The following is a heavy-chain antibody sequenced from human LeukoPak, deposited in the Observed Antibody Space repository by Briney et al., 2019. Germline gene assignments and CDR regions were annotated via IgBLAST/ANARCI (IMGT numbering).Heavy chain of an antibody. J-gene: IGHJ5*02. Sequence: GGSLRLSCAVSGLKFTDAWMNWVRQAPEKGLEWVGRIKSAGSGGTTDYAAPVKGRFTISRDDSKNTLYLQMNSLQTEDTAVYYCATDFYDSTWGQGTLVTVSS. D-gene: IGHD3-22*01. V-gene: IGHV3-15*07. CDR1: GLKFTDAW. CDR3: ATDFYDST. CDR2: IKSAGSGGTT.